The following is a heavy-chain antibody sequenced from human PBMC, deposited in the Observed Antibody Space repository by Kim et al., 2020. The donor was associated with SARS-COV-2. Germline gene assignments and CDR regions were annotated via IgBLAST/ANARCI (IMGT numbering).Heavy chain of an antibody. Sequence: GGSLRLSCTVSGFNFDDHAMHWVRQAPGKGLEWVSGISWNGGSMAYADSVKGRLAVSRDNARKSLYLQLNSLRADDTALYFCAKDVAAYHYDTSGHFDSWGQGTLVTVSS. CDR3: AKDVAAYHYDTSGHFDS. CDR2: ISWNGGSM. V-gene: IGHV3-9*01. CDR1: GFNFDDHA. J-gene: IGHJ4*02. D-gene: IGHD3-16*01.